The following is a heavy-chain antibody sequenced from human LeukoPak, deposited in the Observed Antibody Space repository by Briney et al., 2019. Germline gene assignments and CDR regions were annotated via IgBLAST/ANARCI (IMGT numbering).Heavy chain of an antibody. CDR3: AKWLGGWFLSSMYYFDY. CDR2: ISGSGGST. V-gene: IGHV3-23*01. Sequence: GGSLRLSCAASGFTFSSYAMSWVRQAPGKGLEWVSAISGSGGSTYYADSVKGRFTISRDNSKNTLYLRMNSLRAEDTAVYYCAKWLGGWFLSSMYYFDYWGQGTLVTVSS. CDR1: GFTFSSYA. J-gene: IGHJ4*02. D-gene: IGHD3-10*01.